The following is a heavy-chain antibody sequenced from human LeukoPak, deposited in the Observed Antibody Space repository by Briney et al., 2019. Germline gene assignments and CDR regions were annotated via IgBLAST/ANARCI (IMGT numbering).Heavy chain of an antibody. CDR2: INHSGST. J-gene: IGHJ4*02. CDR1: GGSFSGYY. V-gene: IGHV4-34*01. CDR3: ARLATYGGNSRGIDY. Sequence: SETLSLTCAVYGGSFSGYYWSWIRQPPGKGLEWIGEINHSGSTNYNPSLKSRVTISVDTSKNQFSLKLSSVTAADTAVYYCARLATYGGNSRGIDYWGQGTLVTVSS. D-gene: IGHD4-17*01.